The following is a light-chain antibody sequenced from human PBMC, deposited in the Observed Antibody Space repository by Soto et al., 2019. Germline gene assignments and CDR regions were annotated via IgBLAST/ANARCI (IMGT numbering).Light chain of an antibody. Sequence: DVQMTQSPSSVSASVGDRVSITCRASQGISSCLAWYQQIPGKAPKLLIYAASRLQSGVPSRFSGSGSGTDFTLTISSLQPEDFATYYCQQANSFPLTFGQGTKVEIK. CDR2: AAS. CDR3: QQANSFPLT. V-gene: IGKV1-12*01. J-gene: IGKJ1*01. CDR1: QGISSC.